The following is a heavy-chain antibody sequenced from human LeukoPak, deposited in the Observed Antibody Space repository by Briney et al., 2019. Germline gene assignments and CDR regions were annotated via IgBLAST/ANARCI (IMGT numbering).Heavy chain of an antibody. D-gene: IGHD3-3*01. V-gene: IGHV4-34*01. CDR2: INHSGST. J-gene: IGHJ5*02. Sequence: SETLSLTCAVYGGSFSGYYWGWIRQPPGKGLEWIGEINHSGSTNYNPSLKSRVTISVDTSKNQFSLKLSSVTAADTAVYYCARGKRITISGVDSNWFDPWGQGTLVTVSS. CDR1: GGSFSGYY. CDR3: ARGKRITISGVDSNWFDP.